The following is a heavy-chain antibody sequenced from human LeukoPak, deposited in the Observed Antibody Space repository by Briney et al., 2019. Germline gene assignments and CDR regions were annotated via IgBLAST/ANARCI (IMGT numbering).Heavy chain of an antibody. CDR1: GFTFSSYA. J-gene: IGHJ4*02. CDR3: ARDWGCSSTSCYESDYFDY. Sequence: GGSLRLSCAASGFTFSSYAMTWVRQAPGQGLEWVSAISTSGGSTYYADSVKGRFTISRDNSKNTLYLQMNSLRAEDTAVYYCARDWGCSSTSCYESDYFDYWGQGTLVTVSS. CDR2: ISTSGGST. D-gene: IGHD2-2*01. V-gene: IGHV3-23*01.